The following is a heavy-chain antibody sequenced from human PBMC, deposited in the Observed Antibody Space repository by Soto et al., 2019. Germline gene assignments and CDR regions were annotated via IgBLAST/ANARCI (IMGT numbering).Heavy chain of an antibody. D-gene: IGHD3-9*01. CDR2: ISAYNGNT. CDR3: ARDGSHYDILTGYPNWFDP. V-gene: IGHV1-18*04. J-gene: IGHJ5*02. CDR1: GYTFTSYG. Sequence: ASVKVSCKASGYTFTSYGISWVRQAPGQGLEWMGWISAYNGNTNYAQKLQGRVTMTTDTSTSTAYMELRSLRSDDTAVYYCARDGSHYDILTGYPNWFDPGAREPWSPSPQ.